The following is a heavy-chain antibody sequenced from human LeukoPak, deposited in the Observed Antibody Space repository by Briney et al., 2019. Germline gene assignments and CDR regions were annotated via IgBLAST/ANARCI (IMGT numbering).Heavy chain of an antibody. J-gene: IGHJ4*02. CDR2: ISSSGGST. CDR1: GFTFSSYW. V-gene: IGHV3-64D*09. CDR3: VKERSGGFFDY. Sequence: GGSLRLSCAASGFTFSSYWMHWVRQAPGKGLEYVSAISSSGGSTYYADLVKGRFTISRDNSKNTLFLQMSSLRPEATAVYFCVKERSGGFFDYWGQGALVTVSS. D-gene: IGHD1-26*01.